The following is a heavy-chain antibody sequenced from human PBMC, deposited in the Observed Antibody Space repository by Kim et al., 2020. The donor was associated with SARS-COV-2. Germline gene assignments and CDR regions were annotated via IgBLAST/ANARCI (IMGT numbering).Heavy chain of an antibody. CDR3: ARGVGELEFDY. D-gene: IGHD1-26*01. V-gene: IGHV4-39*07. J-gene: IGHJ4*02. Sequence: SETLSLTCTVSGGSISSSSYYWGWIRQPPGKGLEWIGSIYYSGSTYYNPSLKSRVTISVDTSKNQFSLKLSSVTAADTAVYYCARGVGELEFDYWGQGTL. CDR1: GGSISSSSYY. CDR2: IYYSGST.